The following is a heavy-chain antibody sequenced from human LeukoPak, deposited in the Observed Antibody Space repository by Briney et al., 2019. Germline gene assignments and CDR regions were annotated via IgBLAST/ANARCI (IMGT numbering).Heavy chain of an antibody. CDR2: LSGSGITT. CDR3: AKGIYSSGWSYFDY. CDR1: GLTFINSA. V-gene: IGHV3-23*01. J-gene: IGHJ4*01. D-gene: IGHD6-19*01. Sequence: GGSLRLSFEASGLTFINSAMSWVRQAPGKGLGWFSTLSGSGITTYYADSVKGRFTISRDNSKNTLYLQMNSLRAEDTAVYYCAKGIYSSGWSYFDYWGHGTLVTVSS.